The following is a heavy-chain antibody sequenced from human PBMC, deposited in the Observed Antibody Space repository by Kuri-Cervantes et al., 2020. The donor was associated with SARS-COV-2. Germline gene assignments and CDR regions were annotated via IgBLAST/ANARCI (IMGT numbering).Heavy chain of an antibody. CDR3: ARGSGSYFVYFQH. D-gene: IGHD1-26*01. CDR2: ISYDGSNK. Sequence: GESLKISCAASGFTFSSYAMHWVRQAPGKGLEWVAVISYDGSNKYYADSVKGRFTISRDNSKNTLYLQMNSLRAEDTAVYYRARGSGSYFVYFQHWGQGTLVTVSS. CDR1: GFTFSSYA. V-gene: IGHV3-30-3*01. J-gene: IGHJ1*01.